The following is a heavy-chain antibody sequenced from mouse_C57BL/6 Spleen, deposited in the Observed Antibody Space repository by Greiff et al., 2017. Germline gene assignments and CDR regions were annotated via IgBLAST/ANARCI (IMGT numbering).Heavy chain of an antibody. CDR3: ARDPMDY. J-gene: IGHJ4*01. CDR1: GFTFSDYG. Sequence: EVKLVESGGGLVKPGGSLKLSCAASGFTFSDYGMHWVRQAPEKGLEWVAYISSGSSTIYSADTVQGRFTISSDNAKNTLFLQMPSLRSEDTAMYYCARDPMDYWGQGTSVTVSS. V-gene: IGHV5-17*01. CDR2: ISSGSSTI.